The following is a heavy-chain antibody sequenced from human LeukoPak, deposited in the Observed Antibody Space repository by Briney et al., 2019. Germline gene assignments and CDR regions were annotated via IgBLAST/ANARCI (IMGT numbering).Heavy chain of an antibody. V-gene: IGHV3-7*01. J-gene: IGHJ4*02. CDR3: AKQRSIAARPIADY. CDR1: GFTFSSYW. CDR2: IKQDGSEK. D-gene: IGHD6-6*01. Sequence: GGSLRLSCAASGFTFSSYWMSWVRQAPGKGLEWVANIKQDGSEKYYVDSVKGRFTISRDNAKNSLYLQMNSLRAEDTAVYYCAKQRSIAARPIADYWSQGTLVTVSS.